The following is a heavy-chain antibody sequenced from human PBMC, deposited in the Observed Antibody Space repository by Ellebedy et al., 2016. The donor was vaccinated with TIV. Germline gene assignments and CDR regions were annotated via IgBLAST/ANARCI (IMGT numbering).Heavy chain of an antibody. V-gene: IGHV3-30*03. D-gene: IGHD2-2*01. J-gene: IGHJ6*03. CDR3: ARGVPAAIDYYYYYYMDV. CDR1: GFSFSNNG. Sequence: GGSLRLXCVASGFSFSNNGMHWVRQAPGKGLEWVAVISSDTYFRDYPDSVKGRFTISRDNSKNTLYLQMNSLRAEDTAVYYCARGVPAAIDYYYYYYMDVWGKGTTVTVSS. CDR2: ISSDTYFR.